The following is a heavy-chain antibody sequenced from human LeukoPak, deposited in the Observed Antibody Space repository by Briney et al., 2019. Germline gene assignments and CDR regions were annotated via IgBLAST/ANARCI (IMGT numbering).Heavy chain of an antibody. CDR3: VRSYSGAYYQVDY. V-gene: IGHV1-2*02. CDR2: GSGNSGAT. J-gene: IGHJ4*02. Sequence: GASVKVSCKACGYTFRDYYMHWVRQAPRQGLEWMAWGSGNSGATGYARKFQGRVTVTRDTSTSTAYMELSSLRSDDTAVYYCVRSYSGAYYQVDYWGQGTLVTVSS. D-gene: IGHD1-26*01. CDR1: GYTFRDYY.